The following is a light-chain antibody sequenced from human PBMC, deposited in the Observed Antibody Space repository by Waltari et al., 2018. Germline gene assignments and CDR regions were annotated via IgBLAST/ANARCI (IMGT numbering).Light chain of an antibody. CDR2: ENN. J-gene: IGLJ3*02. V-gene: IGLV1-51*02. CDR3: GAWDTSLTVGV. CDR1: GSNIGSTY. Sequence: QSVLTQPPSVSAAPGQKVIISCSGSGSNIGSTYVSWYQQVPGTAPKLLIYENNKRPSGIRDRFSGSKSATSATLSMTGRQPGDEADYYCGAWDTSLTVGVFGGGTKVTVL.